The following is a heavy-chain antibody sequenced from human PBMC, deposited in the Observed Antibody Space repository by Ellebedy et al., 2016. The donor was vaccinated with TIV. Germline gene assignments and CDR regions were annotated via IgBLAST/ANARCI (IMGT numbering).Heavy chain of an antibody. V-gene: IGHV3-9*03. J-gene: IGHJ3*02. CDR1: GFTFDDYA. D-gene: IGHD1-26*01. CDR2: ISWNSGVI. CDR3: AKAVERGALYI. Sequence: SLKISCEASGFTFDDYAMHWVRQAPGKGLEWVSGISWNSGVIEYADSVKGRFTISRDTAKHSVFLQMNSLRWEDMDLYYCAKAVERGALYIWGQGTVATVSP.